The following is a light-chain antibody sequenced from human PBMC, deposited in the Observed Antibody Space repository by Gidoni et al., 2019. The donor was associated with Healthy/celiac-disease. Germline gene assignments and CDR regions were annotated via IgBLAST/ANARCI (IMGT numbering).Light chain of an antibody. CDR1: QSISSW. CDR2: DAS. Sequence: DIEMTQSPSTLSASVGDRVTIPCRTSQSISSWLAWYQQKPGKAPKLLIYDASSLDSGVPSRCSGSGSGTEFTLTISSLQPDDFATYYCQQYNSYLFTFGPXTKVDIK. V-gene: IGKV1-5*01. CDR3: QQYNSYLFT. J-gene: IGKJ3*01.